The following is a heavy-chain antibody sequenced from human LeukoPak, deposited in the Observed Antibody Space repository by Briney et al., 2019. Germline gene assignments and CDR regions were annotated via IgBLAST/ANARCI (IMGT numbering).Heavy chain of an antibody. CDR2: ISGSGGST. CDR3: ARTRITMVRGVNHPHYYYYGMDV. D-gene: IGHD3-10*01. J-gene: IGHJ6*02. V-gene: IGHV3-23*01. Sequence: GGSLRLSCAASGFTFSSYAMSWVRQAPGKGLEWVSAISGSGGSTYYADSVKGRFTISRDNSKNTLYLQMNSLRAEDTAVYYCARTRITMVRGVNHPHYYYYGMDVWGQGITVTVSS. CDR1: GFTFSSYA.